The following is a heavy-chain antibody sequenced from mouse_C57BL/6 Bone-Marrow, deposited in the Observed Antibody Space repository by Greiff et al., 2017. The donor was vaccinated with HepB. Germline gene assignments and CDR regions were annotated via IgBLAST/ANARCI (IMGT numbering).Heavy chain of an antibody. J-gene: IGHJ4*01. CDR1: GFNIKDYY. D-gene: IGHD1-1*01. CDR3: ARGTTVVARYCAMDY. Sequence: EVKLQESGAELVKPGASVKLSCTASGFNIKDYYMHWVKQRTEQGLEWIGRIDPEDGDTKYAPKFQGKATITADTSSNTAYLQLSSLTSEDTAVYYCARGTTVVARYCAMDYWGQGTSVTVSS. CDR2: IDPEDGDT. V-gene: IGHV14-2*01.